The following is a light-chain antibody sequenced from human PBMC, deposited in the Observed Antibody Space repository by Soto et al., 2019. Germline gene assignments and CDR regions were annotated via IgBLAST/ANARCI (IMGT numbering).Light chain of an antibody. CDR3: QQYNSYSST. J-gene: IGKJ1*01. CDR1: QSISSW. V-gene: IGKV1-5*03. CDR2: KAS. Sequence: DIQMTQSPSTLSASVGDRVTITCRASQSISSWLVWYQQKPGKAPKLLIYKASSLESGGPSRFIGSGSGTEFTLTISSLQIDDFATYYCQQYNSYSSTFGQGTKVEIK.